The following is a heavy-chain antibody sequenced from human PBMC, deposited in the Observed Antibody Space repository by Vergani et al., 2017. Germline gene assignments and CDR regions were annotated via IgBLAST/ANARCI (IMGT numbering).Heavy chain of an antibody. Sequence: QVQLVESGGGVVQPGRSLRLSCAASGFTFSSYAMHWVRQAPGKGLEWVAVISYDGSNKYYADAVKGRFTITRDNSKNTLYLQMNSLRAEATAVYYCARAAYGDYRYFDYWGQGTLVTVSS. CDR3: ARAAYGDYRYFDY. V-gene: IGHV3-30*04. D-gene: IGHD4-17*01. CDR2: ISYDGSNK. CDR1: GFTFSSYA. J-gene: IGHJ4*02.